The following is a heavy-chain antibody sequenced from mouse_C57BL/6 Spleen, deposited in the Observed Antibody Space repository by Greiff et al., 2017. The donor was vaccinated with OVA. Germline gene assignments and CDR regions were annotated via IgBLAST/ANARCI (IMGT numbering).Heavy chain of an antibody. D-gene: IGHD2-4*01. CDR2: IDPNSGGT. J-gene: IGHJ1*03. CDR3: AREDYDWYFDV. Sequence: QVQLKQPGAELVKPGASVKLSCKASGYTFTSYWMHWVKQRPGRGLEWIGRIDPNSGGTKYNEKFKSKATLTVDKPSSTAYMQLSSLTSEDSAVYYCAREDYDWYFDVWGTGTTVTVSS. V-gene: IGHV1-72*01. CDR1: GYTFTSYW.